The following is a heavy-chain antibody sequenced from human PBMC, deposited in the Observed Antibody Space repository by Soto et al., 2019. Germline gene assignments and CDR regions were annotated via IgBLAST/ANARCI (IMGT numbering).Heavy chain of an antibody. V-gene: IGHV1-2*02. J-gene: IGHJ5*02. Sequence: ASVKVSCKAGGYTFSDYYIQWVRQAPGQGLEYMGWISPKSGGAAYAQKFRGRVTMTRDTSVNLAYLHLSSLKSDDTAVYYCARENHPWVAVPVRKLKSNWWFDPWGQGTLVTVSS. D-gene: IGHD6-19*01. CDR3: ARENHPWVAVPVRKLKSNWWFDP. CDR2: ISPKSGGA. CDR1: GYTFSDYY.